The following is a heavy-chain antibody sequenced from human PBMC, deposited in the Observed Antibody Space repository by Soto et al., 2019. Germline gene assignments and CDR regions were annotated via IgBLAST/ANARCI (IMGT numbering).Heavy chain of an antibody. CDR2: IFYRGST. D-gene: IGHD1-7*01. V-gene: IGHV4-39*01. J-gene: IGHJ4*02. Sequence: SETLSLTCSVSGGSISSQSYYWGWIRQPPGKGLEYIGSIFYRGSTFYNTSLKSRVTLDVDTSKNQFSLRLSSVTATDTAVYFCARHSEGGTWNWGNYFDYWGQGALVTVS. CDR3: ARHSEGGTWNWGNYFDY. CDR1: GGSISSQSYY.